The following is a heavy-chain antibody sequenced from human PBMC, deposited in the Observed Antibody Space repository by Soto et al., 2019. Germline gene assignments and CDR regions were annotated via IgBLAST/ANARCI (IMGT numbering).Heavy chain of an antibody. D-gene: IGHD1-7*01. J-gene: IGHJ6*03. V-gene: IGHV3-74*01. CDR3: ARDQELGPYYYYYYMDV. CDR2: INSDGSST. Sequence: GGSLRLSCAASGFTFSSYWMHWVRQAPGKGLVWVSRINSDGSSTSYADSVKGRFTISRDNAKNTLYLQMNSLRAEDTAMYYCARDQELGPYYYYYYMDVWGKGTTVTVSS. CDR1: GFTFSSYW.